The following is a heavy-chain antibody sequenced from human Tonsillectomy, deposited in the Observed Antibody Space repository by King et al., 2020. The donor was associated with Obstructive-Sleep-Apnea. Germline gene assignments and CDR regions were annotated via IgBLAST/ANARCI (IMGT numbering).Heavy chain of an antibody. CDR2: ISSSSSTI. J-gene: IGHJ4*02. V-gene: IGHV3-48*04. CDR3: AIISGFDY. CDR1: GFTFSSYS. Sequence: QLVQSGGGLVQPGGSLRLSCAASGFTFSSYSMNWVRQAPGKGLEWVSYISSSSSTIYYADSVKGRFTISRDNAKNSLYLQMNSLRAEDTAVYYCAIISGFDYWGQGTLVTVSS. D-gene: IGHD1-20*01.